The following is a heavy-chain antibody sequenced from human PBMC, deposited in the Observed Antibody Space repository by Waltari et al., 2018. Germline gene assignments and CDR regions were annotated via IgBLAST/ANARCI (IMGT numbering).Heavy chain of an antibody. CDR3: ARVDRRRVVGPISFLYFFDY. Sequence: QVQLVQSGAEVNKPGASVKVSCRASGYTFTDYYIHWVRQAPGQGLEWMGWINPKSGGTNYAQNFQGRVTMTRDTSISTAYLELSGLLSDDTAVYYCARVDRRRVVGPISFLYFFDYWGQGTLVTVSS. J-gene: IGHJ4*02. V-gene: IGHV1-2*02. CDR2: INPKSGGT. CDR1: GYTFTDYY. D-gene: IGHD3-16*02.